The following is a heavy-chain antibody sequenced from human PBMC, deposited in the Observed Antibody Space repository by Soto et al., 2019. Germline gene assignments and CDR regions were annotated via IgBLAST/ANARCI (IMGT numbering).Heavy chain of an antibody. CDR3: AKDMGRITMIVVVITSFDY. J-gene: IGHJ4*02. Sequence: PGGSLRLSCAASGFTFSSYAMSWVRQAPGKGLEWVSAISGSGGSTYYADSVKGRFTISRDNSKNTLYLQMNSLRAEDTAVYYCAKDMGRITMIVVVITSFDYWGQGTLVTVSS. D-gene: IGHD3-22*01. CDR2: ISGSGGST. CDR1: GFTFSSYA. V-gene: IGHV3-23*01.